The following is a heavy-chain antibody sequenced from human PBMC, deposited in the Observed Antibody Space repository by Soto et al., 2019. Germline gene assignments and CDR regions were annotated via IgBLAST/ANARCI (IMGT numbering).Heavy chain of an antibody. J-gene: IGHJ4*02. CDR1: GYTFTNYD. CDR3: ARTHGDLDY. V-gene: IGHV1-8*01. D-gene: IGHD4-17*01. CDR2: LNPKSGYT. Sequence: QVQLVQSGAEVKKPGASVKVSCKASGYTFTNYDINWVRQASGQGLEWVGWLNPKSGYTGFAGKFQGRVTMTRNNFISTAYMELSSLPSEDTAVYYCARTHGDLDYWGQGPLVTVSS.